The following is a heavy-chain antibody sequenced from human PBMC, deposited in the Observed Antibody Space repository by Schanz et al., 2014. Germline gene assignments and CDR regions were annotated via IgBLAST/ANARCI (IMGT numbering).Heavy chain of an antibody. CDR1: GFSVSNTY. Sequence: VQLAESGGGLIQPGGSLRLSCVVSGFSVSNTYMHWVRQAPGKGLEWVAIISYDGRHKNYADSVKGRFTISRDNSKNTLHLQMNSLRVEDTAVYYCAKDDTQVNGMDVWGQGTTVTVSS. CDR2: ISYDGRHK. V-gene: IGHV3-30*18. J-gene: IGHJ6*02. CDR3: AKDDTQVNGMDV.